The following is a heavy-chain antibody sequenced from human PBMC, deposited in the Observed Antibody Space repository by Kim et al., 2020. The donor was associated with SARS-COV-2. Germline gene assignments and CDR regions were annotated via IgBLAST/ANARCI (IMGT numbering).Heavy chain of an antibody. CDR3: ARHWGVRYDILTGPPHLFDP. CDR1: GGSISSSSYY. D-gene: IGHD3-9*01. CDR2: IYYSGST. Sequence: SETLSLTCTVSGGSISSSSYYWGWIRQPPGKGLEWIGSIYYSGSTYYNPSLKSRVTISVDTSKNQFSLKLSSVTAADTAVYYCARHWGVRYDILTGPPHLFDPWGQGTLVPVSS. V-gene: IGHV4-39*01. J-gene: IGHJ5*02.